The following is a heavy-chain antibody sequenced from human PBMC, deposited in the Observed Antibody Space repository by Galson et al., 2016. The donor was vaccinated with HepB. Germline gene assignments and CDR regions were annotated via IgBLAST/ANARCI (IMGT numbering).Heavy chain of an antibody. CDR2: VSYDASIK. V-gene: IGHV3-30*18. J-gene: IGHJ1*01. Sequence: SLRLSCAASGFSFNNFAMRWVRQAPGKGLEWVAVVSYDASIKYYAASVKGRFTISRDKGKNTLYLQMKNLRAEDTALYYCVKGPDSGPSEVAMRAEYFQDWGQGTLVTVSS. CDR1: GFSFNNFA. D-gene: IGHD5-12*01. CDR3: VKGPDSGPSEVAMRAEYFQD.